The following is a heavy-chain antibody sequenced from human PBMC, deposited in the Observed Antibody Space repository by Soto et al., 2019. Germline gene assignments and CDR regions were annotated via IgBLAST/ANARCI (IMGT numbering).Heavy chain of an antibody. J-gene: IGHJ3*01. D-gene: IGHD2-15*01. V-gene: IGHV3-53*01. CDR3: ARDSRYCSGGSCYSGL. CDR1: GVTVSRNY. CDR2: IYSGGST. Sequence: GSLILSSVSSGVTVSRNYMRWVRQAPGKGLEWVSVIYSGGSTYYADSVKGRFTISRDNSKNTLYLQMNSLRAEDTAVYYCARDSRYCSGGSCYSGLWGQGTMVTVSS.